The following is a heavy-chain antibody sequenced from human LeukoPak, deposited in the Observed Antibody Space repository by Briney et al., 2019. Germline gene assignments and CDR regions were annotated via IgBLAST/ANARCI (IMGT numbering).Heavy chain of an antibody. CDR2: IYHSEST. CDR3: ARNAQYCSTSSCYFFDY. CDR1: GYSISSDYY. V-gene: IGHV4-38-2*01. J-gene: IGHJ4*02. D-gene: IGHD2-2*01. Sequence: SETLSLTCAVSGYSISSDYYWGWIRQPPGKGLEWIGRIYHSESTYYNPSLKSRVLISVDTSKNQFSLKLSSVTAADTAVYYCARNAQYCSTSSCYFFDYWGQGTLVTVSS.